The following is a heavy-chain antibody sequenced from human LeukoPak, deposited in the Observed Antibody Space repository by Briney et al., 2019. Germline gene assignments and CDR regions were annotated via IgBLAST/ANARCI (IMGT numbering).Heavy chain of an antibody. CDR2: IKQDGSQK. CDR1: GFTFSTYW. J-gene: IGHJ4*02. CDR3: ARDTGCAGGTCFSFYDY. V-gene: IGHV3-7*01. D-gene: IGHD2-15*01. Sequence: PGGSLRLSCAASGFTFSTYWMTWVRQAPGKGLEWVANIKQDGSQKYYVDSVKGRFTISRDNAKNSLYLQMDRLRAEDTAVYYCARDTGCAGGTCFSFYDYWGQGTLVTVSS.